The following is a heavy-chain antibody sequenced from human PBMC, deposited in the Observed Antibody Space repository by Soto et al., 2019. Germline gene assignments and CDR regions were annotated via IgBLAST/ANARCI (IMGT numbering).Heavy chain of an antibody. CDR2: ISWNSGSI. V-gene: IGHV3-9*01. D-gene: IGHD2-15*01. Sequence: GGSLRLSCAASGFTFDDYAMHWVRQAPGKGLEWVSGISWNSGSIGYADSVKGRFTISRDNAKNSLYLQMNSLRAEDTALYYCAKDIGVAATTTTIGAFDIWDQGTMVTVSS. J-gene: IGHJ3*02. CDR3: AKDIGVAATTTTIGAFDI. CDR1: GFTFDDYA.